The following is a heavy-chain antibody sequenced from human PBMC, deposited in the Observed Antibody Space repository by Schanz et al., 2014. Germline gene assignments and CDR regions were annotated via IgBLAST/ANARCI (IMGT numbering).Heavy chain of an antibody. D-gene: IGHD6-19*01. V-gene: IGHV3-21*01. CDR3: AIIGVMVAVAGTRADY. Sequence: EVHLVESGGGLVKRGGSLRLSCAASGFTISSYSMNWVRQAPGKGLEWVSSISSSGSYIYYADSVKGRFSISRDNAKNSLFLQMNRLRAEDTALYYCAIIGVMVAVAGTRADYWGQGTLVTVSP. CDR1: GFTISSYS. CDR2: ISSSGSYI. J-gene: IGHJ4*02.